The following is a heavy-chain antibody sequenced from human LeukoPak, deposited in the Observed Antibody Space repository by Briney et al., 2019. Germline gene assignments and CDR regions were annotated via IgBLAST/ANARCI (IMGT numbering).Heavy chain of an antibody. V-gene: IGHV1-3*01. Sequence: ASVKVSCKASGYTFTSYAMHWVRQAPGQRLEWMGWINAGNGNTKYSQKFQGRVTFTRDTSASTAYMELSSLRSEDTAVYYCARVEVPAAIYYYYGMDVWGQGTTVTVSS. CDR2: INAGNGNT. CDR3: ARVEVPAAIYYYYGMDV. CDR1: GYTFTSYA. D-gene: IGHD2-2*01. J-gene: IGHJ6*02.